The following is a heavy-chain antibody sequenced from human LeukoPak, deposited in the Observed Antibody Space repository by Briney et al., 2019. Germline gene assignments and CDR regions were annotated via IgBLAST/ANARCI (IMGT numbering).Heavy chain of an antibody. CDR1: SGSISSSTW. CDR2: INHSGST. CDR3: ALGYNDIWEL. J-gene: IGHJ4*02. Sequence: SETLSLTCAVSSGSISSSTWWSWVRQPPGKGLEWIGEINHSGSTHYTPSLKSRVTISVDTSDNKFSLKMISVTAADAAVYYCALGYNDIWELWGRGTLVTVSS. D-gene: IGHD5-24*01. V-gene: IGHV4-4*02.